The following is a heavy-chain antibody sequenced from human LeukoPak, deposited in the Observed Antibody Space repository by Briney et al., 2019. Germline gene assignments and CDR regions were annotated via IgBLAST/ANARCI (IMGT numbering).Heavy chain of an antibody. V-gene: IGHV1-2*02. CDR1: GYTFSVYY. CDR2: INPNSGGT. J-gene: IGHJ3*02. Sequence: ASVKVSCRASGYTFSVYYMHWVRQAPGQGLEWMGWINPNSGGTNYAQKFQGRVTMTRDTSISTAYMELSRLTSDDTAFYYCAAWQRASEVFDTWGQGTMVTVSS. CDR3: AAWQRASEVFDT.